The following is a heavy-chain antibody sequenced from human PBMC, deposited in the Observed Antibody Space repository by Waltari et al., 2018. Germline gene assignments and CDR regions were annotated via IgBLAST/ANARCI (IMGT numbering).Heavy chain of an antibody. CDR1: GFIFNNYW. CDR3: VMYSSSFLGDY. CDR2: INTDGSNT. D-gene: IGHD6-13*01. J-gene: IGHJ4*02. V-gene: IGHV3-74*01. Sequence: EVQLVESGGGLVQPGGSLRLSCAASGFIFNNYWMHWVRQAPGKGLVSVSHINTDGSNTNYADSVKGRFTISRANAKNALFLQMNSLRAEDTAVYYCVMYSSSFLGDYWGQGTLVTVSS.